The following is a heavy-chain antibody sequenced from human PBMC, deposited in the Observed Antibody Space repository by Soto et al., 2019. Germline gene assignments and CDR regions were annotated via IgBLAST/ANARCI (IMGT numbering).Heavy chain of an antibody. CDR1: GFTFSSYS. V-gene: IGHV3-21*01. CDR3: ARVRRGAPNYFDY. J-gene: IGHJ4*02. Sequence: LRLSCAASGFTFSSYSMNWVRQAPGKGLEWVSSISSSSSYIYYADSVKGRFTISRDNAKNSLYLQMNSLRAEDTAVYYCARVRRGAPNYFDYWGQGTLVTVSS. CDR2: ISSSSSYI. D-gene: IGHD1-26*01.